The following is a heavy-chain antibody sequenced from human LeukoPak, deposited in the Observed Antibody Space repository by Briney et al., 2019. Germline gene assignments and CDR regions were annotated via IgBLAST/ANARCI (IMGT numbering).Heavy chain of an antibody. CDR3: ARIYCSGGSCYSGYFDY. V-gene: IGHV5-51*01. CDR2: IYPGDSDT. J-gene: IGHJ4*02. CDR1: GYSFTSYW. Sequence: GESLEISCKGSGYSFTSYWIGWVRQMPGKGLEWMGIIYPGDSDTRYSPSFQGQVTIPADKSISTAYLQWSSLKASDTAMYYCARIYCSGGSCYSGYFDYWGQGTLVTVSS. D-gene: IGHD2-15*01.